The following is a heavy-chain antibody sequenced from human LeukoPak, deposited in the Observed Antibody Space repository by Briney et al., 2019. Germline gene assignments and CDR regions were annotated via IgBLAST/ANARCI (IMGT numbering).Heavy chain of an antibody. Sequence: GGSLRLSCTVSGFTVSSNSWSWVRQAPGKGLEWVSFIYSGGNTHYADSVEGRFTISRDNAKNSLYLQMNSLRAEDTAVYYCARDGTPIHSDGWVYMDVWGKGTTVTVSS. V-gene: IGHV3-53*01. CDR2: IYSGGNT. CDR3: ARDGTPIHSDGWVYMDV. D-gene: IGHD6-25*01. J-gene: IGHJ6*03. CDR1: GFTVSSNS.